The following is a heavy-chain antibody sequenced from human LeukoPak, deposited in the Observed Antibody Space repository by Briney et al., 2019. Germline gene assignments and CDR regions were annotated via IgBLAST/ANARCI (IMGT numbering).Heavy chain of an antibody. D-gene: IGHD3-22*01. CDR2: ISAYNGNT. J-gene: IGHJ4*02. Sequence: ASVKVSCKASGYTFTSYGISWVRQAPGQGLEWMGWISAYNGNTNYAQKLQGRVTMTTDTSTSTAYMELSSLRSEDTAVYYCASDDYYYDSSGYWYWGQGTLVTVSS. V-gene: IGHV1-18*01. CDR3: ASDDYYYDSSGYWY. CDR1: GYTFTSYG.